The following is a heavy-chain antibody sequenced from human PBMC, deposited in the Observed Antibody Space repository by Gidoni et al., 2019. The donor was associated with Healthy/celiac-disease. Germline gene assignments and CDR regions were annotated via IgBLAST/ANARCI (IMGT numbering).Heavy chain of an antibody. Sequence: QVQLQESGPGLVKPSQTLSVHCTVSGGSISSGGYYWSWIRQHPGKGLEWIWYIYYSGRTSYNPSLKSLVTISVDTAKNQFSLKLSSVTAADTAVYYCAGGYSGYDWQNWFDPWGQGTLVTVSS. CDR3: AGGYSGYDWQNWFDP. D-gene: IGHD5-12*01. CDR2: IYYSGRT. V-gene: IGHV4-31*01. CDR1: GGSISSGGYY. J-gene: IGHJ5*02.